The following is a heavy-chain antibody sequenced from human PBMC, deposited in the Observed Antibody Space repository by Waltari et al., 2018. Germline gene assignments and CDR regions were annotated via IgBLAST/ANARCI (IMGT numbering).Heavy chain of an antibody. CDR3: ARDPVRFRVDNWFDP. J-gene: IGHJ5*02. V-gene: IGHV1-3*01. D-gene: IGHD4-17*01. CDR1: GYTFTSYA. CDR2: INAGNGNT. Sequence: QVQLVQSGAEVKKPGASVKDSCKASGYTFTSYAMHWVRQAPGQRLEWMGWINAGNGNTKYSQKFQGRVTITRDTSASTAYMELSSLRSEDTAVYYCARDPVRFRVDNWFDPWGQGTLVTVSS.